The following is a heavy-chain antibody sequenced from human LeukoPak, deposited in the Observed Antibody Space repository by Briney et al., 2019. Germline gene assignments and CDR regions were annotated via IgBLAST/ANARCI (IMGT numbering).Heavy chain of an antibody. CDR2: INSDGSTT. D-gene: IGHD1-14*01. V-gene: IGHV3-74*01. CDR1: GFTFSRYW. J-gene: IGHJ5*02. Sequence: GGSLRLSCVASGFTFSRYWMHWVRQAPGKGLVWVSRINSDGSTTIYADSVKGRFTISGDNAKNTLYLQMNSLRAEDTAVYFCASGPTGFAWGQGTLVTVSS. CDR3: ASGPTGFA.